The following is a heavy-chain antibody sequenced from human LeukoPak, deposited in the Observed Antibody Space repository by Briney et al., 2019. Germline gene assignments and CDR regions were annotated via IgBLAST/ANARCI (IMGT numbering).Heavy chain of an antibody. D-gene: IGHD3-10*01. V-gene: IGHV3-23*01. J-gene: IGHJ5*02. Sequence: GGSLRLSCAASGFTFSSYAMSWVRQAPGKGLEWVSAISGSGGSTYYADSVKGRFTISRDNSKNTLYLQMNSLRAEDTAVYYCAKDLSRVLLWFGESHPEANWFDPWGQGTLVTVSS. CDR3: AKDLSRVLLWFGESHPEANWFDP. CDR1: GFTFSSYA. CDR2: ISGSGGST.